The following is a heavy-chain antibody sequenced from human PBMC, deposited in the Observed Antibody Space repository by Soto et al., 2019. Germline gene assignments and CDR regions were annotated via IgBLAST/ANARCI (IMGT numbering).Heavy chain of an antibody. CDR2: INAANGYT. J-gene: IGHJ4*02. D-gene: IGHD3-10*01. CDR1: GYSFTSFP. V-gene: IGHV1-3*01. Sequence: QVQLVQSGAEVKKPGASAKVSCKASGYSFTSFPIHWVRQAPGQGLECMGWINAANGYTRYSQKFQGRVTITRDTPATTAYMDLSSLTSEDTAVYYCARGGGLDDWGQGTLITVSS. CDR3: ARGGGLDD.